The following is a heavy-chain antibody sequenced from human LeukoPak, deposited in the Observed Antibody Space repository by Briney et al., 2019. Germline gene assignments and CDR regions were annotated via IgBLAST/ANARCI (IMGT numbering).Heavy chain of an antibody. CDR2: MNPNSGNT. V-gene: IGHV1-8*01. CDR3: ARHFDYYDSSGYDAFDI. J-gene: IGHJ3*02. CDR1: GYTFTSYD. Sequence: ASVKVSCKASGYTFTSYDINWVRQATGQGLEWMGWMNPNSGNTGYAQKFQGRVTMTRNTSISTAYMELSSLRSEDTAVYYCARHFDYYDSSGYDAFDIWGQGTMVTVSS. D-gene: IGHD3-22*01.